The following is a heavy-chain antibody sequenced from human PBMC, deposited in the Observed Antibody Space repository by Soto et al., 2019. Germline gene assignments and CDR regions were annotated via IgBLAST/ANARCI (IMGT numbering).Heavy chain of an antibody. D-gene: IGHD6-13*01. V-gene: IGHV1-8*01. Sequence: ASVKVSCKASGYTFTSYDINWVRQATGQGLEWMGWMNPNSGNTGYEQKFQGRVTMTRNTSISTAYMELSSLRSEDSSVYYCVRGSKGSSWYAYWFDPWGQGTLVTVSS. CDR2: MNPNSGNT. J-gene: IGHJ5*02. CDR1: GYTFTSYD. CDR3: VRGSKGSSWYAYWFDP.